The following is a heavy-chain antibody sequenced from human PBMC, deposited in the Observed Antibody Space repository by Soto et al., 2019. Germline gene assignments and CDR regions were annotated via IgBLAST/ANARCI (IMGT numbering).Heavy chain of an antibody. Sequence: PSETLSLTCTVSGASITNDNYYWGWIRQPPGKGLEWIGYIYYSGSTYYNPSLKSRVTISVDTSKNQFSLKLSSVTAADTAVYYCARNLYGWFDPWGQGTLVTVSS. D-gene: IGHD3-10*01. CDR3: ARNLYGWFDP. V-gene: IGHV4-30-4*08. J-gene: IGHJ5*02. CDR2: IYYSGST. CDR1: GASITNDNYY.